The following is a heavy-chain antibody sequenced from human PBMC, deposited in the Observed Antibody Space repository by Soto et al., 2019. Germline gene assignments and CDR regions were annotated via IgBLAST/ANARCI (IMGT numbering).Heavy chain of an antibody. CDR2: MLYSGLT. Sequence: SETLSLTCSVSGYSVSSSDYYWAWIHQPPGKGLEWIGSMLYSGLTYYNPSLKSRVTLSVDTSKNQFSVRLNSVTASDTAVYYCAPLSVSLSGPYGIHVWGQGTTVTV. V-gene: IGHV4-39*01. J-gene: IGHJ6*02. D-gene: IGHD2-15*01. CDR1: GYSVSSSDYY. CDR3: APLSVSLSGPYGIHV.